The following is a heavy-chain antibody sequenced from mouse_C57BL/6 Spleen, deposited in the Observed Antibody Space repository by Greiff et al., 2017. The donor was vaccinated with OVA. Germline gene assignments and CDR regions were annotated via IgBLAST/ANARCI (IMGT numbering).Heavy chain of an antibody. D-gene: IGHD1-1*01. CDR2: ISDGGSYT. J-gene: IGHJ3*01. V-gene: IGHV5-4*01. CDR1: GFTFSSYA. CDR3: ARDDYYGSSYYFAY. Sequence: DVQLVESGGGLVKPGGSLKLSCAASGFTFSSYAMSCVRQTPEKRLEWVATISDGGSYTYYPDNVKGRFTISRDNAKNNLYLQMSHLKSEDTAMYYCARDDYYGSSYYFAYWGQGTLVTVSA.